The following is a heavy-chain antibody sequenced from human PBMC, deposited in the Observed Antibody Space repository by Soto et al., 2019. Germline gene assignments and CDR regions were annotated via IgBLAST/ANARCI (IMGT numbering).Heavy chain of an antibody. Sequence: QVQLVESGGGVVQPGRSLRLSCAASGFTFSNYAMHWVRQAPGKGLEWVAVISYDGDNKYYADSVKGRFTISRDNSKNKLYLRMKILRVEDTAEYYCAKDHHFWSGYYAKDNWFDPWGQGTLVTVSS. CDR2: ISYDGDNK. D-gene: IGHD3-3*02. CDR1: GFTFSNYA. J-gene: IGHJ5*02. CDR3: AKDHHFWSGYYAKDNWFDP. V-gene: IGHV3-30*18.